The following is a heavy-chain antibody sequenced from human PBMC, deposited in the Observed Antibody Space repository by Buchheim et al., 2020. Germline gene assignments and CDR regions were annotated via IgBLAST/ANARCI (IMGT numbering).Heavy chain of an antibody. CDR1: GFSFSNYW. CDR3: VRSTYSMITFN. D-gene: IGHD3-16*01. Sequence: EVQLVESGGDLVQPGGSLRLSCAASGFSFSNYWMHWVRQAPGKGLVWLSRVKGDGSATNYADSVKGRFTISRGNDKNTLYLQLSNLRVDDTAVYYCVRSTYSMITFNWGQGTL. V-gene: IGHV3-74*01. J-gene: IGHJ4*02. CDR2: VKGDGSAT.